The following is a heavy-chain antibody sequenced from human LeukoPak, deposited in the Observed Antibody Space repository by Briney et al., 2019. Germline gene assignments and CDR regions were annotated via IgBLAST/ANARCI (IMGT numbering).Heavy chain of an antibody. CDR1: GGSFSGYY. CDR3: AVITFGGVIAS. Sequence: SETLSLTCAVYGGSFSGYYWSWIRQPPGKGLEWIGEINHSGSTNYNPSLKSRVAISVDTSKNQFSLKLSSVTAADTAVYYCAVITFGGVIASWGQGTLVTVSS. D-gene: IGHD3-16*01. V-gene: IGHV4-34*01. J-gene: IGHJ5*01. CDR2: INHSGST.